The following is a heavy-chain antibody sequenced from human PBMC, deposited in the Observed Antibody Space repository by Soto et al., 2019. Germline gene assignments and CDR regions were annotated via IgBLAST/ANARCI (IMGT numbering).Heavy chain of an antibody. J-gene: IGHJ5*02. Sequence: GGSLRLSCAASGFTFSSYAMSWVRQAPGKGLEWVSAISGSGGSTYYADSVKGRFTISRDNSKNTLYLQMNSLRAEDTAVYYWARAIGIPYGWFDPWGQGTLVTVSS. V-gene: IGHV3-23*01. D-gene: IGHD5-18*01. CDR2: ISGSGGST. CDR1: GFTFSSYA. CDR3: ARAIGIPYGWFDP.